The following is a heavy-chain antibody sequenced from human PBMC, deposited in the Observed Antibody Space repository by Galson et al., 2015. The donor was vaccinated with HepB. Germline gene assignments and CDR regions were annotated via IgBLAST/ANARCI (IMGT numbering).Heavy chain of an antibody. V-gene: IGHV3-30*18. CDR1: GFTFSSYG. Sequence: SLRLSCAASGFTFSSYGMHWVRQAPGKGLEWVAVISYDGSNKYYADSVKGRFTISRGNSKNTLYLQMNSLRAEDTAVYYCAKDGPSGWFDPWGQGTLVTVSS. D-gene: IGHD3-10*01. CDR3: AKDGPSGWFDP. CDR2: ISYDGSNK. J-gene: IGHJ5*02.